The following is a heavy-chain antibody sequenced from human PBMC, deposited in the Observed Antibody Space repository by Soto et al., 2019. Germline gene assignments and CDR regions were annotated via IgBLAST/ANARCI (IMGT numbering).Heavy chain of an antibody. CDR2: ISWNGGSK. CDR3: AKGGYSYGDFYYGMDV. Sequence: EAQLVESGGVLVQPDRSLRLSCAASGFTFDDYAMHWVRQAPGKGLEWVSGISWNGGSKGYADSVKGRFTISRDNSKKSLYLQINSLRGEDTALYYCAKGGYSYGDFYYGMDVWGQGTMVTVSS. V-gene: IGHV3-9*01. J-gene: IGHJ6*02. D-gene: IGHD5-18*01. CDR1: GFTFDDYA.